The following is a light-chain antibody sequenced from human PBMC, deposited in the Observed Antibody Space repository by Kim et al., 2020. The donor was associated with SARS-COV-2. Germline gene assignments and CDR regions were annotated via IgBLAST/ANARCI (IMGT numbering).Light chain of an antibody. V-gene: IGLV6-57*03. J-gene: IGLJ3*02. Sequence: KAVTLSCTRSSGSTASNYVQWYQQRQGSAPTTVIFDDNQRPSGVPDRFSGSIDSSSNSASLTISGLQTEDEADYYCQSYESSDLWVFGGGTQLTVL. CDR3: QSYESSDLWV. CDR1: SGSTASNY. CDR2: DDN.